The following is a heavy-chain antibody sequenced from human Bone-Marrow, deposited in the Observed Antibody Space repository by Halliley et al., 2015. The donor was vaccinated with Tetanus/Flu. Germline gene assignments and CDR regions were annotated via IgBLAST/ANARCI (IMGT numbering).Heavy chain of an antibody. J-gene: IGHJ5*02. D-gene: IGHD1-1*01. CDR2: SSNDGSEE. CDR1: GFIFSTYW. Sequence: SLRVSCRASGFIFSTYWMHWVRQAPGKGLEWVAYSSNDGSEEFHADSVKGRFTISRDTSRSTVSLQLNSLTADDTGLYYCAKSRTAAGTVFGTWGQGTLVTVSS. CDR3: AKSRTAAGTVFGT. V-gene: IGHV3-30*18.